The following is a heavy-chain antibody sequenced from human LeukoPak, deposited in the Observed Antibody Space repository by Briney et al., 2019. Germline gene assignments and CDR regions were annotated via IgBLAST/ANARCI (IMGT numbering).Heavy chain of an antibody. D-gene: IGHD5-12*01. Sequence: ASVKVSCKASGYTFTSYYMHWVRQAPGQGLEWMGIINPSGGSTSYAQKFQGRVTMTRDMSTSTVHMELSSLRSEDTAVYYCARDLVATIYAFDIWGQGTMVTVSS. CDR2: INPSGGST. CDR3: ARDLVATIYAFDI. V-gene: IGHV1-46*01. CDR1: GYTFTSYY. J-gene: IGHJ3*02.